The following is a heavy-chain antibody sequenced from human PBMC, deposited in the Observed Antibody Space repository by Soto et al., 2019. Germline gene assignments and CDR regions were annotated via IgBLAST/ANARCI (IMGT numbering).Heavy chain of an antibody. CDR1: GFTFSSYW. D-gene: IGHD6-19*01. V-gene: IGHV3-7*01. J-gene: IGHJ4*02. Sequence: EAQLMESGGGLVQPGGSLRLSCAASGFTFSSYWMSWVRQAPGKGLEWVANIKQDGGDKYYVDSAKGRFIISRDNAKNSLYLQMDSLRAEDTAVYYCARVAGLAGHVWGQGTLVTVSS. CDR2: IKQDGGDK. CDR3: ARVAGLAGHV.